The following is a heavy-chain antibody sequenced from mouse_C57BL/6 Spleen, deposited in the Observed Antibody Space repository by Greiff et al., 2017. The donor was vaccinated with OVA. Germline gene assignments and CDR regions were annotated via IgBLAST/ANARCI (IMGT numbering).Heavy chain of an antibody. CDR1: GYTFTSYG. CDR3: ARKGELRLIRMDY. V-gene: IGHV1-81*01. D-gene: IGHD3-2*02. Sequence: VQGVESGAELARPGASVKLSCKASGYTFTSYGISWVKQRTGQGLEWIGEIYPRSGNPYYNEKFKGKATLTADKSSSTAYMELRSLTSEDSAVYFCARKGELRLIRMDYWGQGTSVTVSS. CDR2: IYPRSGNP. J-gene: IGHJ4*01.